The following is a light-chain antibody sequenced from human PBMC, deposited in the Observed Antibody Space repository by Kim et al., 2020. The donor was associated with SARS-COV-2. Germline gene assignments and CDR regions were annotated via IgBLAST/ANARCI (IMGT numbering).Light chain of an antibody. J-gene: IGKJ4*01. CDR1: QSISSS. Sequence: DIQMTQSPSTLSASVGDRVTITCRASQSISSSLAWYQQRPGKAPKVLIYDASSLESGVPSRFSGSGSGTEFTLTISSLQPDDLATYYCQHYDSCFGGGTKVDIK. CDR2: DAS. V-gene: IGKV1-5*01. CDR3: QHYDSC.